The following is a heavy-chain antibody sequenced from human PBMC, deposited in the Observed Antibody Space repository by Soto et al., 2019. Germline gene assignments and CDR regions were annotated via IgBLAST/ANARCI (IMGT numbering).Heavy chain of an antibody. V-gene: IGHV1-2*04. J-gene: IGHJ6*02. Sequence: GASVKVSFKASGYTFTGYYMHWVRQAPGQGLEWMGWINPNSGGTNYAQKFQGWVTMTRDASISTAYMELSRLRSDDTAVYYCARDLLAIWFGESIPYYYYYGMDVWGQGTTVNVSS. CDR2: INPNSGGT. D-gene: IGHD3-10*01. CDR3: ARDLLAIWFGESIPYYYYYGMDV. CDR1: GYTFTGYY.